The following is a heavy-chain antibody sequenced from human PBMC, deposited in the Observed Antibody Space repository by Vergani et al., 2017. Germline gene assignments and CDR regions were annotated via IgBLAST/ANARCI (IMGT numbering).Heavy chain of an antibody. CDR2: IYYSGST. V-gene: IGHV4-31*11. CDR3: ARGSSVPNYYYYGMDV. J-gene: IGHJ6*02. D-gene: IGHD6-13*01. Sequence: QVQLQQWGAGLLKPSETLSLTCAVYGGSISSGGYYWSWIRQHPGKGLEWIGYIYYSGSTYYNPSLKSRVTISVDTSKNQFSLKLSSVTAADTAVYYCARGSSVPNYYYYGMDVWGQGTTVTVSS. CDR1: GGSISSGGYY.